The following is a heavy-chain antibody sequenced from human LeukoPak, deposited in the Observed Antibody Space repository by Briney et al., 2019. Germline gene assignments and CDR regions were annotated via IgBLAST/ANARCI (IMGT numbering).Heavy chain of an antibody. Sequence: IPSETLSLTCTVSGGPISSYYWSWIRRPAGKGLEWIGYIYYSGSTSYNPSLKSRVTISVDTSKNQFSLKLSSVTAADTAVYYCARGEYSGSFNWFDPWGQGPLVTVSS. CDR2: IYYSGST. D-gene: IGHD1-26*01. CDR1: GGPISSYY. J-gene: IGHJ5*02. V-gene: IGHV4-59*01. CDR3: ARGEYSGSFNWFDP.